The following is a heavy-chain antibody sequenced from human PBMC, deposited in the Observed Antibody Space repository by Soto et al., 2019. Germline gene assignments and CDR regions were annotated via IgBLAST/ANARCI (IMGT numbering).Heavy chain of an antibody. CDR2: IYYSGST. V-gene: IGHV4-30-4*01. D-gene: IGHD3-3*01. Sequence: SETLSLTCTVSGGSISSGDYYWSWIRQPPGKGLEWIGYIYYSGSTYYNPSLKSRVTISVDTSKNQFSLKLSSVTAADTAVYYCARGGPAFGVVTSVVYWGQGTLVTVSS. J-gene: IGHJ4*02. CDR1: GGSISSGDYY. CDR3: ARGGPAFGVVTSVVY.